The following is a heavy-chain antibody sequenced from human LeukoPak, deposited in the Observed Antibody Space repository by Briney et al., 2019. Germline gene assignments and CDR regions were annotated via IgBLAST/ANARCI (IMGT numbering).Heavy chain of an antibody. D-gene: IGHD3-22*01. CDR1: GYTFTSYG. CDR2: ISAYNGNT. J-gene: IGHJ4*02. Sequence: GASVKVSCKASGYTFTSYGISWVRQALGQGLEWMGWISAYNGNTNYAQKLQGRVTMTTDTSTSTAYMELRSLRSDDTAVYYCARGPAYYYDSSGYYYWGQGTLVTVSS. CDR3: ARGPAYYYDSSGYYY. V-gene: IGHV1-18*01.